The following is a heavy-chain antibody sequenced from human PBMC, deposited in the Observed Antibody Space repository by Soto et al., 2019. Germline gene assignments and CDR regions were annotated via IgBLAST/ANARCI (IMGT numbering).Heavy chain of an antibody. V-gene: IGHV3-21*01. CDR2: ISSSSSYI. CDR3: ARDTAGDHAFDI. Sequence: GSLRLSCAASGFTFSSYSMNWVRQAPGKGLEWVSSISSSSSYIYYADSVKGRFTISRDNAKNSLYLQMNSLRAEDTAVYYCARDTAGDHAFDIWGQGTMVTVSS. D-gene: IGHD6-13*01. CDR1: GFTFSSYS. J-gene: IGHJ3*02.